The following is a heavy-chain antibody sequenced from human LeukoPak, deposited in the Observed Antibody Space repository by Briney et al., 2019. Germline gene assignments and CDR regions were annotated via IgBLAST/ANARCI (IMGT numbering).Heavy chain of an antibody. CDR2: IVPIFGTA. CDR1: GGTFSSYA. V-gene: IGHV1-69*13. CDR3: ARDSTMAAGIFDY. Sequence: SVKVSCKASGGTFSSYAISWVRQAPGQGLEWMGGIVPIFGTANYAQKFQGRVTITADESTSTAYMELSSLRSEDTAVYYCARDSTMAAGIFDYWGQGTLVTVSS. D-gene: IGHD6-13*01. J-gene: IGHJ4*02.